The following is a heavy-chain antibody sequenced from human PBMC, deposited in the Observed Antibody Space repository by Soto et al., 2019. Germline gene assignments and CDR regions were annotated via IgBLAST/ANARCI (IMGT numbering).Heavy chain of an antibody. CDR2: ISWNSGSI. CDR3: AKDTYDYIWGGAFDI. CDR1: GFTFDDYA. D-gene: IGHD3-16*01. J-gene: IGHJ3*02. V-gene: IGHV3-9*01. Sequence: GGSLRLSCAASGFTFDDYAMHWVRQAPGKGLEWVSGISWNSGSIGYADSVKGRFTISRDNAKNSLYLQMNSLRAEDTALYYCAKDTYDYIWGGAFDIWGQGTMVTVSS.